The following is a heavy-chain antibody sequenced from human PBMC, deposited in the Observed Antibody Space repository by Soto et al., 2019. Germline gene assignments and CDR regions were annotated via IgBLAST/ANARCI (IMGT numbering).Heavy chain of an antibody. Sequence: EVQLLETGGGLVQPGGSLRLSCAASGFTFSSYAMSWVRQAPGKGLEWVSAISGSGGSTYYADSVKGRFTISRDNSENALYLQMNSLRAEDTAVYYCANDLDSGYGACDIWGQGTMVTVSS. CDR1: GFTFSSYA. V-gene: IGHV3-23*01. CDR2: ISGSGGST. J-gene: IGHJ3*02. CDR3: ANDLDSGYGACDI. D-gene: IGHD5-12*01.